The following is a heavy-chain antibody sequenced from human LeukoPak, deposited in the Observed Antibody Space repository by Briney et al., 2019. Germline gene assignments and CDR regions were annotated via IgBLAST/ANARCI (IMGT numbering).Heavy chain of an antibody. CDR3: ARDWGRGNSGYKDY. CDR2: IWYDGSNQ. D-gene: IGHD3-22*01. J-gene: IGHJ4*02. Sequence: GGSLRLSCAASGCTCREYGMHWVRQAPGKGLDWVSVIWYDGSNQYYADSVKGRFTISRDNSKNTLYLQMKSLRAEDTAMYYCARDWGRGNSGYKDYWGQGTLVAVSS. V-gene: IGHV3-33*01. CDR1: GCTCREYG.